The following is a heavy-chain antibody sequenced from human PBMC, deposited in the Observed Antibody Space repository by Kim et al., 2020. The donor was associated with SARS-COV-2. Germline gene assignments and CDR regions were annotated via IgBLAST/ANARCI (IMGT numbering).Heavy chain of an antibody. J-gene: IGHJ4*02. CDR2: T. CDR3: APSSDLYYFDY. D-gene: IGHD6-19*01. Sequence: TTYSQKFQGRVTITRNTSASTAYMELSSLRSEDTAVYYCAPSSDLYYFDYWGQGTLVTVSS. V-gene: IGHV1-3*01.